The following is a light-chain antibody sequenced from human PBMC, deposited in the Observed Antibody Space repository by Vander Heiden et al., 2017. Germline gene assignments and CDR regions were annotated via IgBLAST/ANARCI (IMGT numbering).Light chain of an antibody. Sequence: DIVLTQSPATLSLSPGESATLSCRSSQRISSYLAWYQQKPGQAPRLLIYDAFNRAIGIPARFSASGSETDFTLTISSLEPEDFAVYYCQQGSNRPLAFGGGTMVEIK. CDR2: DAF. J-gene: IGKJ4*01. CDR1: QRISSY. CDR3: QQGSNRPLA. V-gene: IGKV3-11*01.